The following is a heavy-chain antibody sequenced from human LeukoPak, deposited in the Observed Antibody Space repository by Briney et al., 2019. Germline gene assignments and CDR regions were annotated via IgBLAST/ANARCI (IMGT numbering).Heavy chain of an antibody. J-gene: IGHJ4*02. D-gene: IGHD1-14*01. CDR3: TTQGTSATGRVDY. Sequence: GRSLRLSCAASGFTFSSYGMHWVRQAPGKGLEWVAVISYDGSNKYYADSVKGRFTISRDNSKNTLYLQMNSLRTEDTAVYYCTTQGTSATGRVDYWGQGTLVTVSS. V-gene: IGHV3-30*03. CDR1: GFTFSSYG. CDR2: ISYDGSNK.